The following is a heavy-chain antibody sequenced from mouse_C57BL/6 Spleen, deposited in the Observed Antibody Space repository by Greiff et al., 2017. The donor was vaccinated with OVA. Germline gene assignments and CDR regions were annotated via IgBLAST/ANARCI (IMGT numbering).Heavy chain of an antibody. CDR3: ARGRDWFAY. Sequence: QVQLQQPGAELVMPGASVKLSCKASGYTFTSYWMHWVKQRPGQGLEWIGEIDPSDSYTNYNQKFKGKSTLTVDKSSSTAYMQLSSLTSEDSAVYYCARGRDWFAYWGQGTLVTVSA. CDR2: IDPSDSYT. CDR1: GYTFTSYW. J-gene: IGHJ3*01. V-gene: IGHV1-69*01.